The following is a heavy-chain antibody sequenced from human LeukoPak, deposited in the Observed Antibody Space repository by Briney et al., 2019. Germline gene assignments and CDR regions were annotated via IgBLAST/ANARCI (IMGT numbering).Heavy chain of an antibody. CDR1: GFTFSSYG. Sequence: GGSLRLSCAASGFTFSSYGMRWVRQAPGKGLEWVAFIRYDGTNKYYADSVKGRFTISRDNSKNTVYLQMHSLRAEDTAVYYCAKDLWPMEYSSSSPFDYWGQGTLVTVSS. V-gene: IGHV3-30*02. D-gene: IGHD6-6*01. CDR2: IRYDGTNK. J-gene: IGHJ4*02. CDR3: AKDLWPMEYSSSSPFDY.